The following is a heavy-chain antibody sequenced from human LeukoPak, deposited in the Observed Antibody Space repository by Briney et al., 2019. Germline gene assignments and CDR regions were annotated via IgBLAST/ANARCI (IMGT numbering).Heavy chain of an antibody. CDR1: GYTFTIYG. CDR2: ISAYNGNT. CDR3: AREGGSANDPDSGY. Sequence: ASVKVSCKASGYTFTIYGINWVRQAPGQGLEWMGWISAYNGNTDYAQKLQGRVTMTTDTSTSTAYMELRSLRSDDTAVYYCAREGGSANDPDSGYWGQGTLVTVSS. D-gene: IGHD2-15*01. J-gene: IGHJ4*02. V-gene: IGHV1-18*01.